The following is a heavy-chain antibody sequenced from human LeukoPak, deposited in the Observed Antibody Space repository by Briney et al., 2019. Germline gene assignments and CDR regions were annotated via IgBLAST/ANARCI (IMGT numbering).Heavy chain of an antibody. Sequence: SETLSLTCTVSGGSISSSSYYWGWIRQPPGKGLEWIGSIYYSGSTYYNPSLKSRVTISVDTSKNQFSLKLSSVTAADTAVYYCARSPLAVAGTDYYYYMDVWGKGTTVTISS. CDR1: GGSISSSSYY. V-gene: IGHV4-39*01. J-gene: IGHJ6*03. D-gene: IGHD6-19*01. CDR3: ARSPLAVAGTDYYYYMDV. CDR2: IYYSGST.